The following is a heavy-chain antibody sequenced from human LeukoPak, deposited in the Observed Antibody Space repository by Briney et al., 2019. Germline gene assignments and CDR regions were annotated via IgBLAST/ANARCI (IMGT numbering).Heavy chain of an antibody. CDR2: ISGSSGNT. CDR1: GFTFSNYA. V-gene: IGHV3-23*01. D-gene: IGHD5-12*01. Sequence: PGGSLRLSCAASGFTFSNYAMSWVRQTPGKGLEWVSAISGSSGNTHYADPVKGRFTISRDNSKNTLYLQMNSLRAEDTAVYYCARGPSGYHNTGGQGTLVTVSS. CDR3: ARGPSGYHNT. J-gene: IGHJ4*02.